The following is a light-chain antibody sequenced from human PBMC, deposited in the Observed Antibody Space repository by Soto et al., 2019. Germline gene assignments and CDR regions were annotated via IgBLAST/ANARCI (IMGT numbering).Light chain of an antibody. CDR2: GAS. V-gene: IGKV3-15*01. J-gene: IGKJ4*01. CDR3: QQRSNWPTVT. CDR1: EMVAIH. Sequence: VTTQAPATLSVSPGERATLSCWVSEMVAIHLAWYQQKPGPAPRLLISGASTRAAGISDRFRGSGSGTEFTLTISSLRSEDFAVYYCQQRSNWPTVTFGGGTKVDIK.